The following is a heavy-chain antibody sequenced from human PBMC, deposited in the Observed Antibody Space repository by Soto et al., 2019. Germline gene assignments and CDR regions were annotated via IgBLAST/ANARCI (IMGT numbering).Heavy chain of an antibody. J-gene: IGHJ5*02. CDR1: GFTFSSYA. Sequence: EVQLLESGGGLVQPGGSLRLSCAASGFTFSSYAMRWVRQAPGKGLEWVSAISGSGGSTYYADAVKGRFTITRDNSKNTLDLQMNSLRAEDTAVYYCALVVVPAAIRSWLDPWGQGTLVTVSS. CDR3: ALVVVPAAIRSWLDP. CDR2: ISGSGGST. V-gene: IGHV3-23*01. D-gene: IGHD2-2*02.